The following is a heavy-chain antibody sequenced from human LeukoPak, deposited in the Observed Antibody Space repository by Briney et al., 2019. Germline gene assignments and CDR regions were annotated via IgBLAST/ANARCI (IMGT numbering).Heavy chain of an antibody. CDR2: TRNKANSYTT. J-gene: IGHJ4*02. CDR1: GFTFSDHY. V-gene: IGHV3-72*01. CDR3: ASTADYSNYALFDY. D-gene: IGHD4-11*01. Sequence: GGYLRLSCAASGFTFSDHYMDWVRQAPGKGLEWVGRTRNKANSYTTEYAASVKGRFTISRDDSKNSLYLQMNSLKTEDTAVYYCASTADYSNYALFDYWGQGTLVTVSS.